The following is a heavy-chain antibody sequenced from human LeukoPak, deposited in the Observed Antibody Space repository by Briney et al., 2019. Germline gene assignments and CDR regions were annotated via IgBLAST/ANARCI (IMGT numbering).Heavy chain of an antibody. CDR3: VSTATFDY. J-gene: IGHJ4*02. CDR1: GFSFGSYW. CDR2: IKQDGSEK. Sequence: GGSLRLSCAASGFSFGSYWMSWVRQAPGKGLEWVANIKQDGSEKYYVDSVKGRFTISRDNAKNSLYLELNSLRVEDTAVYYCVSTATFDYWGQGTRVTVSS. V-gene: IGHV3-7*02. D-gene: IGHD1-1*01.